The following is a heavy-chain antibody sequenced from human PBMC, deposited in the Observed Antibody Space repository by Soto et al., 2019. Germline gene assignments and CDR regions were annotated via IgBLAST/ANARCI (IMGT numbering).Heavy chain of an antibody. CDR1: GYTFTSYA. D-gene: IGHD1-20*01. V-gene: IGHV1-3*01. CDR2: INAGNGNT. Sequence: ASVKVSCKASGYTFTSYAMHWVRQAPGQRLEWMGWINAGNGNTKYSQKFQGRVTITRDTSASTAYMELSSLRSEDTAVYYCARVYNWNDDHYFDYWGQGTLVTVSS. J-gene: IGHJ4*02. CDR3: ARVYNWNDDHYFDY.